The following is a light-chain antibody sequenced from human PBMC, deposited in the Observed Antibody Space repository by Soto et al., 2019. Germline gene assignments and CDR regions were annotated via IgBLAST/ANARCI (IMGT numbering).Light chain of an antibody. V-gene: IGLV4-69*01. J-gene: IGLJ3*02. CDR1: SGHSSYA. Sequence: QSVLTQSPSASASLGASVKLTCALSSGHSSYAIAWHQQQPEKGPRALMKLNSDGSHTRGDGIPDRFSGSSSGAERYLTIPSLQSEDEADYYCQTWGTGILVFGGGTKVTVL. CDR3: QTWGTGILV. CDR2: LNSDGSH.